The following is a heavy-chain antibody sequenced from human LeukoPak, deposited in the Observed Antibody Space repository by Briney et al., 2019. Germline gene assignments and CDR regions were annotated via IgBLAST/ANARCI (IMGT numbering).Heavy chain of an antibody. CDR3: TRESSPVATVNAFDI. CDR2: IWYDGSSE. V-gene: IGHV3-33*01. CDR1: GFSFSGYG. Sequence: GGSLRLSCAASGFSFSGYGMHWVRQAPGKGLEWVALIWYDGSSEYYADSVKGRFTISRDNSQNTLYLQMSSLRVEDTAVYYCTRESSPVATVNAFDIWGQGTMVAVSS. D-gene: IGHD5-12*01. J-gene: IGHJ3*02.